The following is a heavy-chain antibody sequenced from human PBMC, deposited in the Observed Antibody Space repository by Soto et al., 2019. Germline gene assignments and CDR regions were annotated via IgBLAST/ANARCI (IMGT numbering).Heavy chain of an antibody. V-gene: IGHV3-30-3*01. CDR3: ARDLAVAGY. Sequence: QVQLVESGGGVVQPGRSLRLSCAASGFTFSSYAMHWVRQAPGKGLEWVAVISYDGSNKYYADSVKGRFTISRDNSKNMLYLQMNSLRAEDTAVYYCARDLAVAGYWGQGTLVTVSS. D-gene: IGHD6-19*01. CDR2: ISYDGSNK. J-gene: IGHJ4*02. CDR1: GFTFSSYA.